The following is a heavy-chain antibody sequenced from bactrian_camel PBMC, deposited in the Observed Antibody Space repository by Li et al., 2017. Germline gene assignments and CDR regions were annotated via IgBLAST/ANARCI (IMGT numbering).Heavy chain of an antibody. CDR2: IYHGGGGT. J-gene: IGHJ4*01. CDR1: EFTYSRTW. CDR3: ASQSSSASSWWGGYWGGYWWY. D-gene: IGHD6*01. V-gene: IGHV3S26*01. Sequence: HVQLVESGGGSVSAGGSLRLSCTASEFTYSRTWLGWFRQGPGKEREGVAAIYHGGGGTRFAASVEGRFTIFKDNAKNTLYLQMNSLKPEDTAVYYCASQSSSASSWWGGYWGGYWWYWGQGTQVTVS.